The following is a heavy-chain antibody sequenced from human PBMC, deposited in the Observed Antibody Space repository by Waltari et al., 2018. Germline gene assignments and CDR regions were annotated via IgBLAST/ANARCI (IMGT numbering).Heavy chain of an antibody. J-gene: IGHJ4*02. V-gene: IGHV1-3*03. CDR1: GYTFTSYA. CDR3: ARKMEY. D-gene: IGHD2-8*01. Sequence: QVQLVQSGAEVKKPGASVKVSCKASGYTFTSYAMHWVRQAPGQRLEWMGWINAGNGNTKYSQEFQGRVTITRDTSASTAYMELNSLRAEDTAVYYCARKMEYWGQGTLVTVSS. CDR2: INAGNGNT.